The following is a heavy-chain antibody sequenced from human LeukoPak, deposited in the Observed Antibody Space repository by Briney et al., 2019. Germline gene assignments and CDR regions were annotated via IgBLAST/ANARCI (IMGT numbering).Heavy chain of an antibody. CDR1: GYTFTSYY. CDR3: ARDRLAAPLSFDY. Sequence: ASVKVSCKASGYTFTSYYMHWVRQAPGQGLGWMGIINPSGGSTSYAQKFQGRVTMTRDTSTGTVYMELSSLRSEDTAVYYCARDRLAAPLSFDYWGQGTLVTVSS. J-gene: IGHJ4*02. CDR2: INPSGGST. V-gene: IGHV1-46*01.